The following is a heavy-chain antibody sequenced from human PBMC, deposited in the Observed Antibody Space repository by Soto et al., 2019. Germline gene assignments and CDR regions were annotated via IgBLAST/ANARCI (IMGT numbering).Heavy chain of an antibody. CDR3: ARGDYYDSSGPFSDAFDI. V-gene: IGHV3-7*04. J-gene: IGHJ3*02. D-gene: IGHD3-22*01. CDR2: IKQDGSQK. Sequence: PGGSLRLSCAASGFTFSSYWMSWVRQAPGKGLEWVTNIKQDGSQKWYVDSVRGRSTISRDNAKNSLYLQMNSLRAEDTAVYYCARGDYYDSSGPFSDAFDIWGQGTMVTVSS. CDR1: GFTFSSYW.